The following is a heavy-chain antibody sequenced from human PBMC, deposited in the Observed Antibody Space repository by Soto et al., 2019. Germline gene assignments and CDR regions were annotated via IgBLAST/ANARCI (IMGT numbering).Heavy chain of an antibody. CDR3: ARGKYSSSPLSSPYYYYGMDV. Sequence: GGSLRLSCAASGFTFSSYDMHWARQATGKGLEWVSAIGTAGDTYYPGSVKGRFTISRENAKNSLYLQMNSLRAGDTAVYYCARGKYSSSPLSSPYYYYGMDVWGQGTTVIVSS. CDR1: GFTFSSYD. J-gene: IGHJ6*02. V-gene: IGHV3-13*01. D-gene: IGHD6-6*01. CDR2: IGTAGDT.